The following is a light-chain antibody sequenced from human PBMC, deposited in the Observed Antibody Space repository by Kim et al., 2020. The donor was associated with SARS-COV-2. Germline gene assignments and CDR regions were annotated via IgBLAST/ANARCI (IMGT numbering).Light chain of an antibody. CDR2: RAS. J-gene: IGKJ2*01. V-gene: IGKV1-12*01. CDR1: QDISSW. Sequence: SAFVRDRITSTCRASQDISSWLAWYQQKPGKAPKLLIYRASILQSGVPSRFSGNGSGTDFTLTINSLQPEDFASYYCQQADSFPYTFGQGTKLEI. CDR3: QQADSFPYT.